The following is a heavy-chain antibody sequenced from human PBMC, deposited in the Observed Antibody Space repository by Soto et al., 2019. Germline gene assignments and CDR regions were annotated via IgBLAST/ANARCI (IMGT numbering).Heavy chain of an antibody. CDR2: ISGSSVTI. D-gene: IGHD4-17*01. J-gene: IGHJ4*02. V-gene: IGHV3-48*02. CDR1: GFTFSDYS. Sequence: SLRLSCETSGFTFSDYSMNWDRQFPGKGLGWVSFISGSSVTIYYAGSVKGRFTMSRDNAKNSLYLQMTSLRDEDTAIYYCARAGLTTVLEGYFDRWGQGTLVTV. CDR3: ARAGLTTVLEGYFDR.